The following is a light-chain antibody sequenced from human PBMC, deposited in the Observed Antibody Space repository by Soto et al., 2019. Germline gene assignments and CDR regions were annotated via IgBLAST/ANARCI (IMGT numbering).Light chain of an antibody. CDR1: SSDVGGYNY. Sequence: QSALTQPASVSGSPGQSITISCTGTSSDVGGYNYVSWYQHHPGKAPKLIIYDVTNRPSGVSNPFSGSKSGNTASLTISGLQPEGEADYYCSSYTTSNTRQIVFGTGTRSPS. J-gene: IGLJ1*01. V-gene: IGLV2-14*03. CDR2: DVT. CDR3: SSYTTSNTRQIV.